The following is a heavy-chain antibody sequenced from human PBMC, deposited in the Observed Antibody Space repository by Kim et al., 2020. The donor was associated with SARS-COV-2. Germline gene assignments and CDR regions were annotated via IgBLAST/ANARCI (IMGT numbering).Heavy chain of an antibody. CDR3: ARDQVVLAATPWFDP. D-gene: IGHD2-15*01. Sequence: QRLQGRVTMTTDTSTSTAYMELRSLGSDDTAVYYCARDQVVLAATPWFDPWGQGTLVTVSS. V-gene: IGHV1-18*01. J-gene: IGHJ5*02.